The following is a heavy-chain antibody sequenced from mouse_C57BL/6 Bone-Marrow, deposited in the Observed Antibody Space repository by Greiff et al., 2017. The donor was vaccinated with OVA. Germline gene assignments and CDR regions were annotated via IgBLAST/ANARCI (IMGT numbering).Heavy chain of an antibody. Sequence: VQLKESGAELMKPGASVKLSCKATGYTFTGYWIEWVKQRPGHGLEWIGEILPGSGSTNYNEKFKGKATFTADTSSNTAYMQLSSLTTEDSAIYYCARFLITTVVATDYYAMDYWGQGTSVTVSS. CDR2: ILPGSGST. D-gene: IGHD1-1*01. J-gene: IGHJ4*01. CDR3: ARFLITTVVATDYYAMDY. CDR1: GYTFTGYW. V-gene: IGHV1-9*01.